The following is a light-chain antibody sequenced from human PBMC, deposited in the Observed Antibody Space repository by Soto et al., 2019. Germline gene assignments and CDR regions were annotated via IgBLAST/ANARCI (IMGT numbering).Light chain of an antibody. CDR3: SSYTGSTSYV. Sequence: QSVLTQPASVSGSPGQSITISCTGTSSDVGGYNYVSWYQQHPGKAPQLMIYDVSYRPSGVSNRFSGPKSGDTASLTISGLQAEDEADYYCSSYTGSTSYVFGTGTKVTVL. CDR2: DVS. J-gene: IGLJ1*01. V-gene: IGLV2-14*01. CDR1: SSDVGGYNY.